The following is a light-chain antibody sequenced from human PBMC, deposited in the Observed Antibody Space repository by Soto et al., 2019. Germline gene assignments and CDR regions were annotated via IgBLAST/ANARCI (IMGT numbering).Light chain of an antibody. CDR1: QSVSSSY. J-gene: IGKJ4*02. CDR2: GAS. Sequence: EIVLTQSPGTLSLSPGERATLSCRASQSVSSSYLAWYQQKPGQAPRLLIYGASSRATGTPDRFSGSGSGTDFTLTISRLEPEDFAVYYCQQYGSSPRFGGGTKVDIK. CDR3: QQYGSSPR. V-gene: IGKV3-20*01.